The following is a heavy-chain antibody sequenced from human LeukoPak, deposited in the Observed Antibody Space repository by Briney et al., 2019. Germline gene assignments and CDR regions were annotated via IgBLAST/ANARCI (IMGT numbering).Heavy chain of an antibody. CDR3: ARVHMPYQQMFGWFDP. CDR2: IWYDGSNK. CDR1: GFTFSSYG. Sequence: GGSLRLSCAASGFTFSSYGMHWVRQAPGKVLEWVAVIWYDGSNKYYADSVKGRFTISRDNSKNTLYLQMNSLRAEDTAVYYCARVHMPYQQMFGWFDPWGQGTLVTVSS. V-gene: IGHV3-33*01. D-gene: IGHD3-10*02. J-gene: IGHJ5*02.